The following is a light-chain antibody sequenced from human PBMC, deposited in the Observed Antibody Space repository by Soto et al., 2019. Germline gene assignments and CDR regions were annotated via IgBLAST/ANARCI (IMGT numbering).Light chain of an antibody. CDR3: QQRSNWPIT. CDR2: DAS. J-gene: IGKJ5*01. CDR1: QSVGNN. V-gene: IGKV3-11*01. Sequence: EIVMTQSPATLSVSLGERATLSCRASQSVGNNLAWYQQKPGQAPRLLIYDASNRATGIPARFSGSGSGTDFTLTISSLEPEDFAVYYCQQRSNWPITFGQGTRLEI.